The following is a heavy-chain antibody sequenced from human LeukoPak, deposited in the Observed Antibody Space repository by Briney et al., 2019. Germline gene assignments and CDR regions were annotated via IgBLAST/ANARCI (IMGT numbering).Heavy chain of an antibody. J-gene: IGHJ4*02. Sequence: PGGSLRLSCAASGFTFSSYAMSWVRQAPGKGLEWVSAISGSGGSTYYADPVKGRFTISRDNSKNTLYLQMNSLRAEDTAVYYSAKDTPYYDILTGYDYWGQGTLVTVSS. CDR3: AKDTPYYDILTGYDY. D-gene: IGHD3-9*01. CDR2: ISGSGGST. V-gene: IGHV3-23*01. CDR1: GFTFSSYA.